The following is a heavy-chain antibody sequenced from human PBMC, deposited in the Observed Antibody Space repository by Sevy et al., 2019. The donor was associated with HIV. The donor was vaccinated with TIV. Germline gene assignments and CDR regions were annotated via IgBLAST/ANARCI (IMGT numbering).Heavy chain of an antibody. Sequence: SETLSLTCAVYGGSSSDYYWRWIRQPPGKGLEWIGEINHSGTTSYNPSLKRRVIISADTSKNQFSLKLTSVTDADTAVYYCARGHHNLVTGYPYYYYGMDVWGQGTPVTVSS. D-gene: IGHD5-18*01. CDR1: GGSSSDYY. J-gene: IGHJ6*02. CDR3: ARGHHNLVTGYPYYYYGMDV. CDR2: INHSGTT. V-gene: IGHV4-34*01.